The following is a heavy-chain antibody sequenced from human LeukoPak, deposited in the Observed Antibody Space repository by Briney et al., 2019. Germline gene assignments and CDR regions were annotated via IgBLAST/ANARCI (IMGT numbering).Heavy chain of an antibody. J-gene: IGHJ4*02. D-gene: IGHD5-12*01. CDR1: GGSISNYY. V-gene: IGHV4-59*01. CDR2: IYHSGST. CDR3: ARGGGYASPIGY. Sequence: KTSETLSLTCTLSGGSISNYYWSWIRQPPGKGLEWVGYIYHSGSTNYNPSLKSRVTISVDTSKNQFSLKLSSVTAADTAVYYCARGGGYASPIGYWGQGALVTVSS.